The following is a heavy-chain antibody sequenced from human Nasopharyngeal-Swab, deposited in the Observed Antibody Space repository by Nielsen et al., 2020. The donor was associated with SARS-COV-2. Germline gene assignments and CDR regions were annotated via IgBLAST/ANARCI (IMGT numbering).Heavy chain of an antibody. Sequence: ETLSLTCAASGFTFSSYAMSWVRQAPGKGLEWVSAISGSGGSTYYADSVKGRFTISRDNSKNTLYLQMNSLRAEDTAVYYCAKGGIFDDFWSGYYDYYYGMDVWGQGTTVTVSS. CDR3: AKGGIFDDFWSGYYDYYYGMDV. CDR1: GFTFSSYA. J-gene: IGHJ6*02. V-gene: IGHV3-23*01. CDR2: ISGSGGST. D-gene: IGHD3-3*01.